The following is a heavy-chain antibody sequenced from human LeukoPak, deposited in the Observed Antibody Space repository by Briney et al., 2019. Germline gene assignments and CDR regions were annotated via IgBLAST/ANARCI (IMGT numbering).Heavy chain of an antibody. Sequence: KSGESLKISCKGSGYSFTSYWIGWVRQMPGKGLEWMGIIYPGDSDTRYSPSLQGQVTISADKSISTAYLQRSSLKASDTAMYYCARHPHLLYSGSYPRLINAFDIWGQGTMVTVSS. J-gene: IGHJ3*02. CDR1: GYSFTSYW. CDR2: IYPGDSDT. CDR3: ARHPHLLYSGSYPRLINAFDI. D-gene: IGHD1-26*01. V-gene: IGHV5-51*01.